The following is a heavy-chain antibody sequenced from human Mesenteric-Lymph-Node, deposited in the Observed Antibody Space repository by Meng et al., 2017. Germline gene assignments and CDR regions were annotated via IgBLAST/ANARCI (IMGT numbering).Heavy chain of an antibody. CDR1: GYTFTVYY. D-gene: IGHD4-11*01. J-gene: IGHJ4*02. Sequence: QVQLVQSGAEVQMSGASVKASCKASGYTFTVYYMHWVRQAPGQGLEWMGRINPHTGGINYAQEFQGRVAMTRDTSISTAYMELSRLRTDDTAVYYCAKIGSNHQFDLWGQGTLVTVSS. V-gene: IGHV1-2*06. CDR3: AKIGSNHQFDL. CDR2: INPHTGGI.